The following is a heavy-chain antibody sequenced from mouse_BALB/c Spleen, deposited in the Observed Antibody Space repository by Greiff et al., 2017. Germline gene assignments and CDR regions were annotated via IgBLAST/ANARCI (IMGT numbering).Heavy chain of an antibody. Sequence: VKLMESGAELVRPGTSVKVSCKASGYAFTNYLIEWVKQRPGQGLEWIGVINPGSGGTNYNEKFKGKATLTADKSSSTAYMQLSSLTSDDSAVYFCARGAGTYYFDYWGQGTTLTVSS. CDR2: INPGSGGT. J-gene: IGHJ2*01. CDR3: ARGAGTYYFDY. CDR1: GYAFTNYL. V-gene: IGHV1-54*01. D-gene: IGHD4-1*01.